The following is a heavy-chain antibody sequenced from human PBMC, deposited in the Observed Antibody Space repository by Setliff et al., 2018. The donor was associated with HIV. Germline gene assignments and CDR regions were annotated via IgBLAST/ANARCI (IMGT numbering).Heavy chain of an antibody. D-gene: IGHD3-22*01. CDR2: IYYSGRT. Sequence: LSLTCTVSGGSISSYYWSWIRQPPGKGLEWIGYIYYSGRTNYNPSRKSRVTISVDTSKNQFSLKLTSVTAADTAVYYCARGRPDDSVGFGYWGQGTLVTVSS. CDR1: GGSISSYY. J-gene: IGHJ4*02. CDR3: ARGRPDDSVGFGY. V-gene: IGHV4-59*01.